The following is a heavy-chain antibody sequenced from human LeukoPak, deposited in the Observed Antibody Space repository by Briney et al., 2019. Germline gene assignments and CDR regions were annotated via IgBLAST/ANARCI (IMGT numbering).Heavy chain of an antibody. J-gene: IGHJ4*02. CDR2: IKQHGNEK. Sequence: PGGSLRLSCAASGSIFSSYWMTWLRQAPGKGLEWVANIKQHGNEKYYVDSVKGRFTISRDNAKNSLHLQMNSLRAEDTAVYYCARVRGGYYFDYWGQGTLVTVSS. V-gene: IGHV3-7*05. CDR1: GSIFSSYW. D-gene: IGHD3-16*01. CDR3: ARVRGGYYFDY.